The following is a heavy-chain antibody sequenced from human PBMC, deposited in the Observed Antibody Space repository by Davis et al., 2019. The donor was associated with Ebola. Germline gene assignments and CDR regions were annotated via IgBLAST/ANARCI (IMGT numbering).Heavy chain of an antibody. D-gene: IGHD6-6*01. V-gene: IGHV1-8*01. CDR3: ARSVFSSSLYYYYGMDV. CDR2: MNSNSGKT. J-gene: IGHJ6*02. Sequence: ASVKVSCKASGYTFTNYDINWVRQATGQGLEWMGWMNSNSGKTGYAQKFQGRVTMTRDTSISTSYMELSSLRSEDTAVYYCARSVFSSSLYYYYGMDVWGQGTTVTVSS. CDR1: GYTFTNYD.